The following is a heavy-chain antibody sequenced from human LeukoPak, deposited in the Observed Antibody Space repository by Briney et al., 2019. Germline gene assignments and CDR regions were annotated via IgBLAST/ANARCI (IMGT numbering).Heavy chain of an antibody. D-gene: IGHD2/OR15-2a*01. V-gene: IGHV1-2*02. CDR2: INPNDGDT. J-gene: IGHJ4*02. Sequence: ASVKVSCKTSGYTFTGNFMHWVRQAPGQGPEWMGWINPNDGDTNYAQKFQGRVTMTRVTSITTAYMELSSLRSDDTAVYYCARTRGTHISMAYLDSWGQGTLVTVSS. CDR1: GYTFTGNF. CDR3: ARTRGTHISMAYLDS.